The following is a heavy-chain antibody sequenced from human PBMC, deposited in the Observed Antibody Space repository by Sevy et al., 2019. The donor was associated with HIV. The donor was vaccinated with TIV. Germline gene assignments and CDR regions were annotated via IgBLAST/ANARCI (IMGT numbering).Heavy chain of an antibody. Sequence: GGSLRLSCAASGFIFSDYNYIIWIRQSPGKGLEWVSYISSSGTKYYRESVKGRFTVSRDNAKNSLYLQMNSLRVEDTALYYCVSPPKRRTSTSCPFDAFYMWGQGTMVTVSS. J-gene: IGHJ3*02. CDR1: GFIFSDYNY. CDR2: ISSSGTK. V-gene: IGHV3-11*01. CDR3: VSPPKRRTSTSCPFDAFYM. D-gene: IGHD2-2*01.